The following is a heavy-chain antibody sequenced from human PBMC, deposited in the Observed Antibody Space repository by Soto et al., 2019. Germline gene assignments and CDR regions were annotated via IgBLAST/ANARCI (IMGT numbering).Heavy chain of an antibody. CDR2: INAGNGNT. D-gene: IGHD4-4*01. CDR3: AREGSSNRQPRYYYYYYYMDV. J-gene: IGHJ6*03. Sequence: GASVKVSCKASGYTFTSYAMHWVRQAPGQRLEWMGWINAGNGNTKYSQKFQGRVTITRDTSASTAYMELSSLRSEDTAVYYCAREGSSNRQPRYYYYYYYMDVWGKGTTVTVSS. CDR1: GYTFTSYA. V-gene: IGHV1-3*01.